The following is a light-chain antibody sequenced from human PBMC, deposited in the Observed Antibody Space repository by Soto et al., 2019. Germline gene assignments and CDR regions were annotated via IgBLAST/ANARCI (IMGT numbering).Light chain of an antibody. J-gene: IGKJ4*01. V-gene: IGKV3D-15*01. Sequence: MVMSQPAAPLSVSPGERATPSCTASQSVSSNLAWYQQKPGQAPRLLIYAASTRATGIPDRFSGSGSGTDFTLTISRLEPEDVAVYYCQQYESSLRPLGGGTKVDIK. CDR3: QQYESSLRP. CDR1: QSVSSN. CDR2: AAS.